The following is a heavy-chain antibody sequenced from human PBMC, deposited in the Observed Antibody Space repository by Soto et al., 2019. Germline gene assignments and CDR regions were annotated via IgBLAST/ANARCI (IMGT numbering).Heavy chain of an antibody. CDR1: GFTFDDYA. V-gene: IGHV3-9*01. CDR2: ISWNSGSI. D-gene: IGHD6-6*01. CDR3: AKDKGIAARPTGDNWFDP. Sequence: GGSLRLSCAASGFTFDDYAMHWVRQAPGKGLEWVSGISWNSGSIGYADSVKGRFTISRDNAKNSLYLQMNSLRAEDTALYYCAKDKGIAARPTGDNWFDPWGQGTLVTVSS. J-gene: IGHJ5*02.